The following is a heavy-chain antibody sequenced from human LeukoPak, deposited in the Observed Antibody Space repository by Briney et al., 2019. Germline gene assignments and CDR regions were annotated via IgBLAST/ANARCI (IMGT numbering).Heavy chain of an antibody. J-gene: IGHJ4*02. CDR3: ARAVVVRGVIIKFDY. CDR1: GGSISSYY. CDR2: IYYDGST. D-gene: IGHD3-10*01. V-gene: IGHV4-59*01. Sequence: SETLSLTCTVSGGSISSYYWSWIRQSPGKGLEWIGYIYYDGSTNYNPSLRGRVTISVDTSKNQFSLKLSSVTAADTAVYYCARAVVVRGVIIKFDYWGQGTLVTVSS.